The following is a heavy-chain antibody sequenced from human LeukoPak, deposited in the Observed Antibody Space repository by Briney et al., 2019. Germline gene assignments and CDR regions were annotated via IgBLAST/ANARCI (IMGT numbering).Heavy chain of an antibody. CDR1: GFTFSSYA. CDR3: AKDRGYFDWLSPFDY. D-gene: IGHD3-9*01. V-gene: IGHV3-23*01. CDR2: ISGSGGST. Sequence: GGSLRLSCAASGFTFSSYAMSWVRQAPGKGLEWVSAISGSGGSTYYADSVKGRFTISRDNSKNTLYLQMNSLRAEDTAVYYCAKDRGYFDWLSPFDYWGQGTLVTVSS. J-gene: IGHJ4*02.